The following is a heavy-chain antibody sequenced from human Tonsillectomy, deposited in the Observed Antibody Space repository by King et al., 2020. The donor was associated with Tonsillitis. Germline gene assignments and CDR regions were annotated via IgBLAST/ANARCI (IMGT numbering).Heavy chain of an antibody. Sequence: VQLQQSGAGLLKPSETLSLTCAVQGGPFSGYFWTWIRQAPGKGLEWIGEMSDRGSTYHNPSLKSRVTISVDTSKKQFSLKLSSVTAADSAVYYCARTIPYQTYYIDVWGKGTAVIVSS. V-gene: IGHV4-34*01. D-gene: IGHD2-2*01. J-gene: IGHJ6*03. CDR2: MSDRGST. CDR1: GGPFSGYF. CDR3: ARTIPYQTYYIDV.